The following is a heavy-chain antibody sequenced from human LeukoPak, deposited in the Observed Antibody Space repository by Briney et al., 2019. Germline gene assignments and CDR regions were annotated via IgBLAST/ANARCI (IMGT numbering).Heavy chain of an antibody. J-gene: IGHJ4*02. Sequence: SETLSLTCTVSGGSISPYYWSWIRQSPGKGLQWIGYMFYSGSTNYNPSLKSRVTISIDTSKNQFSLRLSSVTAADTAVYYCARDSGFGEPFDCWGQGTLVTVYS. D-gene: IGHD1-14*01. V-gene: IGHV4-59*01. CDR2: MFYSGST. CDR3: ARDSGFGEPFDC. CDR1: GGSISPYY.